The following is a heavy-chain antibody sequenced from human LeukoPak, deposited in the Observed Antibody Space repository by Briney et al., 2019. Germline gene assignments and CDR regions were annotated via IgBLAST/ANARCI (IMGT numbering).Heavy chain of an antibody. CDR3: ARDRVGASPGRDSFDI. CDR1: GYTFTSYY. V-gene: IGHV1-46*01. CDR2: INPSGGST. Sequence: ASVKVSCKASGYTFTSYYMHWVRQAPGQGLEWMGIINPSGGSTSYAQKFQGRVTMTRDMSTSTVYMELSSLRSEDTAVYYCARDRVGASPGRDSFDIWAPGTMVTVSS. D-gene: IGHD1-26*01. J-gene: IGHJ3*02.